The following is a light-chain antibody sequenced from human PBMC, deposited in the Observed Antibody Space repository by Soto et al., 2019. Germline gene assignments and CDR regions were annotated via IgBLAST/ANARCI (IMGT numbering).Light chain of an antibody. V-gene: IGKV3-20*01. J-gene: IGKJ4*01. CDR1: QSVSSSF. CDR3: QQYGSSPPLT. Sequence: EFVLTQSPGTLSLSPGERATLSCRASQSVSSSFLGWYQQKPGQALRILIYGASTRATGIPDRFSGSGSGTDFTLAISRLEPEDFAVYYCQQYGSSPPLTFGGGTKVEIK. CDR2: GAS.